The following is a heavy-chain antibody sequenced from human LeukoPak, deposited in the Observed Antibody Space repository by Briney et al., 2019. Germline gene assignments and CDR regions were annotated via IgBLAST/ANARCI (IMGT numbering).Heavy chain of an antibody. V-gene: IGHV4-38-2*02. CDR3: ARANDILTGYCDY. CDR2: IYHSGST. CDR1: GYSIGSGYY. Sequence: PSETLSLTCTVSGYSIGSGYYWGWIRLPPGKGLEWIGSIYHSGSTYYNPSLKSRVTISVDTSKNQFSLKLSSVTAADTAVYYCARANDILTGYCDYWGQGTLVTVSS. D-gene: IGHD3-9*01. J-gene: IGHJ4*02.